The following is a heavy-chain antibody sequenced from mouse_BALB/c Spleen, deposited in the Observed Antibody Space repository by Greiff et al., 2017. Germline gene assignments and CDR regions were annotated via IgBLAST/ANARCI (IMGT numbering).Heavy chain of an antibody. J-gene: IGHJ4*01. V-gene: IGHV1S81*02. CDR2: INPSNGGT. CDR1: GYTFTSYY. CDR3: TRDYYGTSGYAMDY. D-gene: IGHD2-1*01. Sequence: QVQLKQSGAELVKPGASVKLSCKASGYTFTSYYMYWVKQRPGQGLEWIGEINPSNGGTNFNEKFKSKATLTVDKSSSTAYMQLSSLTSEDSAVYYCTRDYYGTSGYAMDYWGQGTSVTVSS.